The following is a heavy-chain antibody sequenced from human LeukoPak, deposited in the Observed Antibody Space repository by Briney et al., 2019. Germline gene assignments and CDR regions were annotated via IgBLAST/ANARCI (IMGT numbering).Heavy chain of an antibody. CDR2: IKQDGSEK. CDR1: GFTFSTFA. D-gene: IGHD1-14*01. Sequence: PGGSLRLSCAASGFTFSTFAMLWVRQAPGKGLEWVANIKQDGSEKYYVDSVKGRFTISRDNAKNSLYLQMNSLRAEDTAVYYCARDPQFPDNYYYYMDVWGKGTTVTVSS. V-gene: IGHV3-7*01. CDR3: ARDPQFPDNYYYYMDV. J-gene: IGHJ6*03.